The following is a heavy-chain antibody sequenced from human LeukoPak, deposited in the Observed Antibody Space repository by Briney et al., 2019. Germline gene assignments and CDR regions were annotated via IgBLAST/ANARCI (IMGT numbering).Heavy chain of an antibody. D-gene: IGHD1-26*01. CDR1: GGSISSYY. V-gene: IGHV4-59*08. CDR2: IYHSGST. CDR3: ARTVGALYDAFNI. Sequence: SETLSLTCAVSGGSISSYYWSWIRQPPGKGLEWIGDIYHSGSTNYNPSLKSRVTISVDTSKNQFSLRLSSVTAADTTVYYGARTVGALYDAFNIWGQGTMVTVSS. J-gene: IGHJ3*02.